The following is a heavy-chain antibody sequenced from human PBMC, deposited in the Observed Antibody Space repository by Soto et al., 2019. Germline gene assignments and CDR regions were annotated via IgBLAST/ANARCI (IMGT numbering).Heavy chain of an antibody. Sequence: GEALKISCERSGYTSKNYWFGCVPQMPGKGPEWMGIIYPGDSDTKYNPSFQGQVTISADKSITTTYLQWSSLKASDTALYYCAASILYDGMYVWGQGTSVTV. V-gene: IGHV5-51*01. CDR2: IYPGDSDT. CDR1: GYTSKNYW. CDR3: AASILYDGMYV. J-gene: IGHJ6*02.